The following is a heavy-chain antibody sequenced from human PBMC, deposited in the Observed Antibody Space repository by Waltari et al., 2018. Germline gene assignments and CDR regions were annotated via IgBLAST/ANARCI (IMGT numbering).Heavy chain of an antibody. CDR1: GYSFTSYW. D-gene: IGHD1-26*01. CDR3: ARQSDGELPHFDY. CDR2: IYPGYSDT. V-gene: IGHV5-51*01. Sequence: EVQLVQSGAEVKKPGESLKISCKGSGYSFTSYWIGWVRQMPGKGLEWVGLIYPGYSDTRYSPSFQGQVTISADKSISTAYLQWSSLKASDTAMYYCARQSDGELPHFDYWGQGTLVTVSS. J-gene: IGHJ4*02.